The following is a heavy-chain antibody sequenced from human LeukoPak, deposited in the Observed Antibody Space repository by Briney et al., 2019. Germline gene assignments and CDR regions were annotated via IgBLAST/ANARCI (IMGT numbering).Heavy chain of an antibody. CDR1: GFTFRSYG. V-gene: IGHV3-30*02. CDR2: IGYGGSNK. J-gene: IGHJ6*03. CDR3: AQDSYYYYIDV. Sequence: QPGGSLRLSCAASGFTFRSYGMHWVRQAPGKGLERVTFIGYGGSNKYYTDSVKGRFTISRDNSKNTLYLQMNSLRAEDTAIYYCAQDSYYYYIDVWGKGTTVTVSS.